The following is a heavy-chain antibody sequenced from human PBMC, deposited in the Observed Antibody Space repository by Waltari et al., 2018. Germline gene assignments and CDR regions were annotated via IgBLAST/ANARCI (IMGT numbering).Heavy chain of an antibody. CDR2: NNSEGSST. J-gene: IGHJ1*01. CDR3: AAPGGNDLEYPQR. V-gene: IGHV3-74*01. D-gene: IGHD2-15*01. Sequence: WVRQAPGKGLVWVSRNNSEGSSTSYADSVKGRFTISRDNAKNTLYLEMKSLRAEDTAVYYCAAPGGNDLEYPQRWGQGTLVTVSS.